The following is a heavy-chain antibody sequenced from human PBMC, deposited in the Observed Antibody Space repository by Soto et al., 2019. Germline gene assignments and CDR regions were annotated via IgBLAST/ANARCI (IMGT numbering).Heavy chain of an antibody. CDR3: ARDLSSSWFYYGMDV. Sequence: DSVKGRFTISRDNAKNSLYLQMHSLRAEDTAVYYCARDLSSSWFYYGMDVWGQGTTVTVSS. J-gene: IGHJ6*02. V-gene: IGHV3-11*05. D-gene: IGHD6-13*01.